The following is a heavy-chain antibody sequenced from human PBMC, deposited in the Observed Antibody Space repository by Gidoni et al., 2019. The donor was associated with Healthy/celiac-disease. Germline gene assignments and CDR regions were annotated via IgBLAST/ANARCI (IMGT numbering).Heavy chain of an antibody. V-gene: IGHV3-23*04. CDR2: ISGSGGST. Sequence: EVQLVASGGGLVQPGGSLRLSCAASGFTFSSYAMSWVRQAPGKGLEWVSAISGSGGSTYYADSVKGRFTISRDNSKNTLYLQMNSLRAEDTAVYYCAKDQIVGAPGYYYYYYGMGVWGQGTTVTVSS. J-gene: IGHJ6*02. CDR1: GFTFSSYA. D-gene: IGHD1-26*01. CDR3: AKDQIVGAPGYYYYYYGMGV.